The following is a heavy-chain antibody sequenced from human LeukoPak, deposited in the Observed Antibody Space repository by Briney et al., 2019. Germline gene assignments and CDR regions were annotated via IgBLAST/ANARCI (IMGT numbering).Heavy chain of an antibody. V-gene: IGHV3-48*02. CDR1: GFTFSSCT. D-gene: IGHD3-9*01. CDR3: AKGGLRYSDY. Sequence: PGGSLRLSCAASGFTFSSCTMNWVRQAPGKGLEWVSSISSSSSAIYYAASVKGRFTISRDNAKNSLYLQMNSLRDEDTAVYFCAKGGLRYSDYWGQGTLVTVSS. CDR2: ISSSSSAI. J-gene: IGHJ4*02.